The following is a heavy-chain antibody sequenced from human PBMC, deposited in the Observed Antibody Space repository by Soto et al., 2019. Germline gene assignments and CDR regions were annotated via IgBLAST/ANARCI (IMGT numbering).Heavy chain of an antibody. J-gene: IGHJ6*02. CDR3: AHLGYYDFWSGPPSDYYYYAMDV. V-gene: IGHV2-5*01. CDR1: GFSLSTSGVG. Sequence: SGPTLANPTQTPTLTCTFSGFSLSTSGVGVGWMRQPPGKALEWLALICWNEDKRYSPFLKSRLTITKHTSKNRVVLTMTDMGPVDTATYYCAHLGYYDFWSGPPSDYYYYAMDVWGQGTTVTVS. D-gene: IGHD3-3*01. CDR2: ICWNEDK.